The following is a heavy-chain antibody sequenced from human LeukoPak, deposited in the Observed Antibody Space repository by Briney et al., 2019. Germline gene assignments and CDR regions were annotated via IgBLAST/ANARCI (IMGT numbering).Heavy chain of an antibody. D-gene: IGHD3-10*01. CDR2: IHPGGGST. V-gene: IGHV1-46*01. Sequence: ASVKVSCKASGYTFTDYYMHWVRQDPGQGLEWLGAIHPGGGSTSYAQKFQGRVTMTRDTSTRTIYMELSNLRSEDTAIYYCAKDKDYGSGSYYNDAFDLWGQGTLVTVSS. J-gene: IGHJ3*01. CDR3: AKDKDYGSGSYYNDAFDL. CDR1: GYTFTDYY.